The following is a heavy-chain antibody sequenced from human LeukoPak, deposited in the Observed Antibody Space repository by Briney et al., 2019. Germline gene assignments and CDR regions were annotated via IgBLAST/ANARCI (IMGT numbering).Heavy chain of an antibody. V-gene: IGHV3-30-3*01. CDR3: ARDPLP. CDR2: KSYDGDNE. Sequence: GGSLRLSCVASGFTFSNYAVHWVRQAPGKGLEWVAVKSYDGDNEHYADSVKGRFIISRDNSKNTLYLQMNSLRAEDTAVYYCARDPLPWGQGTLVTVSS. J-gene: IGHJ5*02. CDR1: GFTFSNYA.